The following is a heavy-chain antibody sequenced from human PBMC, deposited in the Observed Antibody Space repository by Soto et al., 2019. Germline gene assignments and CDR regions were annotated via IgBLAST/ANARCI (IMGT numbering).Heavy chain of an antibody. Sequence: ASVKVSCKASGYTFTSYGISWVRQAPGQGLEWMGWISAYNGNTNYAQKLQGRVTMTTDTSTSTAYMELRSLRSDDTAVYYCARPLEAYGDYELSLDAFDIWGQGTMVTVSS. J-gene: IGHJ3*02. V-gene: IGHV1-18*01. CDR1: GYTFTSYG. CDR3: ARPLEAYGDYELSLDAFDI. D-gene: IGHD4-17*01. CDR2: ISAYNGNT.